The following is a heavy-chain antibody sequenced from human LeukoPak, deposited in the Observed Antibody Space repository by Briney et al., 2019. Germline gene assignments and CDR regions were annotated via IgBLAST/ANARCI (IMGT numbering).Heavy chain of an antibody. D-gene: IGHD2-21*02. CDR3: AREPYCGGDCYYAFDI. V-gene: IGHV1-69*05. CDR2: IIPIFGTA. Sequence: GASVKVSCKASGGTFSSYAISWVRQAPGQGLEWMGRIIPIFGTANYAQKFQGRVTITTDESTSTAYMELSSLRPEDTAVYYCAREPYCGGDCYYAFDIWGQGTMVTVSS. J-gene: IGHJ3*02. CDR1: GGTFSSYA.